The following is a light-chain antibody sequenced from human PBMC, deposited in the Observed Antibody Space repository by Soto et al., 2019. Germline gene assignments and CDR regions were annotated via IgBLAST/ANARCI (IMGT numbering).Light chain of an antibody. CDR1: SGHTNYA. Sequence: QTVVTQSPSASATLGASVKLTCTLTSGHTNYAIAWHQQQPEKGPRYLMKVNSDGSHSKGDGIPDRFSGSSAGAERYLSISSLQSEDEADYYCQTWGTGVVFCGGTKLTVL. V-gene: IGLV4-69*01. CDR2: VNSDGSH. CDR3: QTWGTGVV. J-gene: IGLJ3*02.